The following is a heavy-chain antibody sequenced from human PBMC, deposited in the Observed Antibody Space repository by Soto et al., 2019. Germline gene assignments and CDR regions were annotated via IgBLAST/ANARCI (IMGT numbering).Heavy chain of an antibody. V-gene: IGHV4-34*01. Sequence: QVQLQQWGAGLLKPSETLSLTCVVHGGSFSGYYWTWVRQPPGKGLQWIGEINHSGSTTYNPPLKRRVTISVDTSKKQFSLRLSSVTAADTAVYYCARGRGITGYYDFWSGYSAFDNWGQGTLVTVSS. CDR3: ARGRGITGYYDFWSGYSAFDN. CDR2: INHSGST. J-gene: IGHJ4*02. D-gene: IGHD3-3*01. CDR1: GGSFSGYY.